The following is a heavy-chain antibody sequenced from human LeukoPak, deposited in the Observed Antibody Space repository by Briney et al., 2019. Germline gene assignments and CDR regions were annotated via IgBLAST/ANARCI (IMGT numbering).Heavy chain of an antibody. V-gene: IGHV3-7*03. J-gene: IGHJ4*02. D-gene: IGHD2-21*02. CDR3: ARGIIVVTALYFDS. CDR1: GFTFSNYW. CDR2: IKQDGGRK. Sequence: GGSLRLSCAASGFTFSNYWMSWVRQTPGKGLEWLANIKQDGGRKYYVDSVKGRFTVSRDNAENSLYLQMNTLRAEDTAVYYCARGIIVVTALYFDSWGQGTLVTVSS.